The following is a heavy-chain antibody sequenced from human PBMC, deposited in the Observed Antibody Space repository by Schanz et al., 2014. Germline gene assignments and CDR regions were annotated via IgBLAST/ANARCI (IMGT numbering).Heavy chain of an antibody. V-gene: IGHV3-30*04. CDR1: GFTFSSYA. D-gene: IGHD4-17*01. J-gene: IGHJ3*01. CDR2: ISYDGSNK. Sequence: QVQLVESGGGVVQPGRSLRLSCAASGFTFSSYAMHWVRQAPGKGLEWVAVISYDGSNKYYADSVKGRFTISRDNSKXXXXXQMNSLXXXXXXXXXXXKDPHKDYGGXPXXXXXWGQGTMVTVSS. CDR3: XKDPHKDYGGXPXXXXX.